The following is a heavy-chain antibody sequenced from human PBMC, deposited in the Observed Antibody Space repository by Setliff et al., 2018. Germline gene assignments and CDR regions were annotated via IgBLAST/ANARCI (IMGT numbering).Heavy chain of an antibody. J-gene: IGHJ4*02. CDR3: ATRPGIAVAGFDH. V-gene: IGHV1-69*05. CDR1: GGTFSSYA. D-gene: IGHD6-19*01. CDR2: IIPIFGTA. Sequence: GASVKVSCKASGGTFSSYAISWVRQAPGQGLECMGGIIPIFGTANYAQNFQGRVTLTRDTSASTAYMELSSLRSEDTAVYCCATRPGIAVAGFDHWGQGTLVTVSS.